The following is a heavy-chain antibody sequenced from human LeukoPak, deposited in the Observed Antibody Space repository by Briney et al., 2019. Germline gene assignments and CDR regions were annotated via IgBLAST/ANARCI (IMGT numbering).Heavy chain of an antibody. CDR2: IKQDGSEK. Sequence: PGGSLRLSCTASGFIFSVYWMSWVRQAPGKGLEWVANIKQDGSEKNYVDSVKGRFTISRDNAKNSLDLQMNSLRAEDTAVYYCARDLIVGATLGYFDYWGQGTLVTVSS. D-gene: IGHD1-26*01. V-gene: IGHV3-7*01. CDR3: ARDLIVGATLGYFDY. J-gene: IGHJ4*02. CDR1: GFIFSVYW.